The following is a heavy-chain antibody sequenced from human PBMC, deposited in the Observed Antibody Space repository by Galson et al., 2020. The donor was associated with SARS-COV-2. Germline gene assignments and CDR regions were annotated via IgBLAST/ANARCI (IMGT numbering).Heavy chain of an antibody. J-gene: IGHJ6*02. V-gene: IGHV1-46*01. CDR2: INPSGGST. CDR1: GYTFTSYY. CDR3: ARDRVRQQLVLSTCYYGMDV. Sequence: ASVKVSCKASGYTFTSYYMHWVRQAPGQGLEWMGIINPSGGSTSYAQKFQGRVTMTRDTSTSTVYMELSSLRSEDTAVYYCARDRVRQQLVLSTCYYGMDVWGQGTTVTVSS. D-gene: IGHD6-13*01.